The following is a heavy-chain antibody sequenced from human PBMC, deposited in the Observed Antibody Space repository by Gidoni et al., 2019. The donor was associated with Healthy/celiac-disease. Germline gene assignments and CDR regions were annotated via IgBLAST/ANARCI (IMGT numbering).Heavy chain of an antibody. CDR1: GFTFSSYA. J-gene: IGHJ4*02. D-gene: IGHD6-19*01. CDR3: ARDHGPYSSGWYSFDY. CDR2: ISYDGSNN. V-gene: IGHV3-30-3*01. Sequence: QVQLVESGGGVVQHGRSLRLSCAADGFTFSSYAMHWVRQAPGKGLEGVAVISYDGSNNYYADSVKGRFTISRDNSKNTLYLQMNSLRSEDTAVYYCARDHGPYSSGWYSFDYWGQGTLVTVSS.